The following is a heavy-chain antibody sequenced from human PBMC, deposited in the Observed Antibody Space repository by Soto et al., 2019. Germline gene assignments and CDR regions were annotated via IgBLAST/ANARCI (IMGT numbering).Heavy chain of an antibody. CDR2: INYRGGT. Sequence: SETLSLTCGVNGWIFSGYAWTWIRQPPGKGLEWIGEINYRGGTTYNPSLKSRATIAIDTSKSQFTLTLSSVTAADTALYYCARPYYNILTGYYTRGQGTQVPVPS. D-gene: IGHD3-9*01. J-gene: IGHJ4*02. CDR3: ARPYYNILTGYYT. CDR1: GWIFSGYA. V-gene: IGHV4-34*01.